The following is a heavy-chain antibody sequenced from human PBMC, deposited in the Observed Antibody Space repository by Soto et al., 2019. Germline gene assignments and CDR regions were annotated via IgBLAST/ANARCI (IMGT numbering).Heavy chain of an antibody. Sequence: QVQLVQSGAEVKKPGASVKVSCKASGYTFTSYGISWVRQAPGQGLEWMGWISAYNGNTKYAQKLQGRVSMTTDTTASTAYMELRGLRSDATAVYYCARDLGAQRVDYWGQGTLVTVSS. V-gene: IGHV1-18*01. CDR2: ISAYNGNT. CDR1: GYTFTSYG. D-gene: IGHD1-26*01. J-gene: IGHJ4*02. CDR3: ARDLGAQRVDY.